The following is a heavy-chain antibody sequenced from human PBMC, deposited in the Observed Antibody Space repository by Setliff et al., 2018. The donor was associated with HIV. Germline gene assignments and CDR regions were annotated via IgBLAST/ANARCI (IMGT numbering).Heavy chain of an antibody. J-gene: IGHJ6*03. D-gene: IGHD6-19*01. V-gene: IGHV1-2*02. Sequence: ASVKVSCKASGYTFTDYYMHWVRQAPGQGLEWMGWINPNSGGTNYAQKFQGRVTVTRDTSISTVYMELSRLRSDDTAVYYCARDLLAVANTYYYYYMDVWGKGTTVTVSS. CDR1: GYTFTDYY. CDR2: INPNSGGT. CDR3: ARDLLAVANTYYYYYMDV.